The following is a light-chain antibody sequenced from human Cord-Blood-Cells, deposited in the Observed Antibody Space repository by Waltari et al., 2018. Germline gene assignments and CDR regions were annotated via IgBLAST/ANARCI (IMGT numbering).Light chain of an antibody. J-gene: IGKJ4*01. CDR3: QQSSNWLT. CDR2: DAS. CDR1: QSVSSY. Sequence: EIVLTQSPATLSLSPGERATLSCRASQSVSSYLAWYQQKPGQAPRLLIYDASNRATGIPARFSGRGSGTDFTLTISSLEPEDFAVYYCQQSSNWLTFGGGTKVEIK. V-gene: IGKV3-11*01.